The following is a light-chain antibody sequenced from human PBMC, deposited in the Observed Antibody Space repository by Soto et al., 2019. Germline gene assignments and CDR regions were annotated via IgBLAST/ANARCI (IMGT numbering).Light chain of an antibody. J-gene: IGKJ1*01. CDR1: QSIGTK. CDR2: AAV. V-gene: IGKV3-15*01. Sequence: EIVMTQSPATLSVSPGERATLSCRASQSIGTKLAWYQRKPGQAPRLLMYAAVTRDTDVPGRFSGSGSGTEFTLTISSLQPEDFAVYFCQQYNDRPPCTFGQGTKVEIK. CDR3: QQYNDRPPCT.